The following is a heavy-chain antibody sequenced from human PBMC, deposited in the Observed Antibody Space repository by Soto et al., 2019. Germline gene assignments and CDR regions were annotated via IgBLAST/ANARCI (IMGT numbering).Heavy chain of an antibody. V-gene: IGHV4-59*01. CDR3: ARRYGTTFDY. CDR2: IYYSGST. J-gene: IGHJ4*02. D-gene: IGHD1-7*01. Sequence: QVQLQESGPGLVKPSETLSLTCTVSGGSITSYYWSWIRQPPGKGLEWIGYIYYSGSTNYNPSLERGVXXSVDTAKNQFSLKRSLKLSSVTAADTAVYYGARRYGTTFDYWGQGTLVTVSS. CDR1: GGSITSYY.